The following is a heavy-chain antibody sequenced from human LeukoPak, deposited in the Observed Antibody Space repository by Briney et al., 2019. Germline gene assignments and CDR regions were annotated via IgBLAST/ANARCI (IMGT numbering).Heavy chain of an antibody. D-gene: IGHD4-17*01. CDR2: IYSGGST. Sequence: GGSLRLSCAASGFTVSSNYMSWVRQAPGKGLEWVSVIYSGGSTYYADSVKGRFTISRDNSKNTLYLQMNSLRAEDTAVYYCAREGYGDLLGYYYYGMDVWGQGTTVTVSS. CDR3: AREGYGDLLGYYYYGMDV. CDR1: GFTVSSNY. J-gene: IGHJ6*02. V-gene: IGHV3-66*02.